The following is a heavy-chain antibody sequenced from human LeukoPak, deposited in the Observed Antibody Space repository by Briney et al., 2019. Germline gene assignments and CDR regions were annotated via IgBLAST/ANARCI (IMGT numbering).Heavy chain of an antibody. V-gene: IGHV3-30*03. CDR2: ISYDGSNK. D-gene: IGHD4-17*01. Sequence: GGSLRLSCAASGFTFSSYGMHWVRQAPGKGLEWVAVISYDGSNKYYADSVKGRFTISRDNSKNTLYLQMNSLRAEDTAVYYCASGTVTTLGRLQSFDYWGQGTLVTVSS. CDR1: GFTFSSYG. CDR3: ASGTVTTLGRLQSFDY. J-gene: IGHJ4*02.